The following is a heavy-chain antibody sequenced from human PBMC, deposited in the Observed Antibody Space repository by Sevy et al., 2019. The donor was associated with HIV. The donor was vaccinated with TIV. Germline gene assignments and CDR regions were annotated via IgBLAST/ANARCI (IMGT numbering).Heavy chain of an antibody. V-gene: IGHV1-69*13. CDR2: IITSFGRT. J-gene: IGHJ4*01. CDR1: GFTFSSYT. Sequence: ASVKVSCKASGFTFSSYTITWVRQAPGQGLEWMGEIITSFGRTNYAQRFQDRVSITADGSTTTDYMELLSLRSGDPAVYYCARGITMIFGGGYYFDYWGQGTLVTVSS. D-gene: IGHD3-22*01. CDR3: ARGITMIFGGGYYFDY.